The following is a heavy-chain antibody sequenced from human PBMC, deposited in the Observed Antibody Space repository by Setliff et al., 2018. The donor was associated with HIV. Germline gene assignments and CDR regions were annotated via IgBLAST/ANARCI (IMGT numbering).Heavy chain of an antibody. CDR3: ARDYRTMIPYFDY. J-gene: IGHJ4*02. CDR2: ITASGGST. V-gene: IGHV3-48*04. D-gene: IGHD3-22*01. Sequence: LSLSCVASKITFKTYSMNWVRQAPGKGLEWVSYITASGGSTYYADSVKGRFTISRDNAKNSLYLQMNSLRAEDTAVYYCARDYRTMIPYFDYWGQGTLVTVSS. CDR1: KITFKTYS.